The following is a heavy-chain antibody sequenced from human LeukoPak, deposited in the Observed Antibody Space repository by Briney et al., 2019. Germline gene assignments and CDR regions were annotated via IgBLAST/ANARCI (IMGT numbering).Heavy chain of an antibody. Sequence: PSETLSLTCTVSGGSISSSSYYWGWIRQPPGKGLEWIGSIYYSGSTYYNPSLKSRVTISVDTSKSQVSLRLNSMTAADTAVYYCAGSLAAAGTRGWLDPWGQGTLVTVSS. CDR3: AGSLAAAGTRGWLDP. D-gene: IGHD6-13*01. CDR2: IYYSGST. V-gene: IGHV4-39*01. J-gene: IGHJ5*02. CDR1: GGSISSSSYY.